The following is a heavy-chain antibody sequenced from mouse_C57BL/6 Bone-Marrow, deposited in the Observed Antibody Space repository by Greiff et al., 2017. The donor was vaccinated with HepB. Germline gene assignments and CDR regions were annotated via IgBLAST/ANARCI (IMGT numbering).Heavy chain of an antibody. V-gene: IGHV5-9*01. Sequence: EVMLVESGGGLVKPGGSLKLSCAASGFTFSSYTMSWVRQTLEKRLEWVATISGGGGNTYYPDSVKGRFTISRDNAKNTLYLQMSSLRSEDTALYYCARRGLRRGGMDYWGQGTSVTVSS. J-gene: IGHJ4*01. CDR3: ARRGLRRGGMDY. D-gene: IGHD2-12*01. CDR1: GFTFSSYT. CDR2: ISGGGGNT.